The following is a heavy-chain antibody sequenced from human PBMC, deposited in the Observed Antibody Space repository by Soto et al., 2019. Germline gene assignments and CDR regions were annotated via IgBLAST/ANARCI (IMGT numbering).Heavy chain of an antibody. J-gene: IGHJ4*02. CDR1: GGSFSDYY. V-gene: IGHV4-34*01. Sequence: PSETLSLTCAVYGGSFSDYYWSWIRQPPGKGLEWIGEVNYRGSTNYNPSLKSRVTISVDTPKNQFSLKLSSVTAADTAVYFCARTRNWNDGRLDYWGQGTLVNVSS. D-gene: IGHD1-20*01. CDR3: ARTRNWNDGRLDY. CDR2: VNYRGST.